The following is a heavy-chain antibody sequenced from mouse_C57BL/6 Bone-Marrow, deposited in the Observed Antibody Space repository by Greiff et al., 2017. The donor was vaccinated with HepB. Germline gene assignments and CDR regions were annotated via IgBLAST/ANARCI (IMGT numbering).Heavy chain of an antibody. D-gene: IGHD1-1*01. CDR3: ARNYYGSSTGYYAMDY. CDR1: GFTFSDYG. Sequence: EVQVVESGGGLVKPGGSLKLSCAASGFTFSDYGMHWVRQAPEKGLEWVAYISSGSSTIYYADTVKGRFTISRDNAKNTLFLQMTSLRSEDAAMYYCARNYYGSSTGYYAMDYWGQGTSVTVSS. V-gene: IGHV5-17*01. J-gene: IGHJ4*01. CDR2: ISSGSSTI.